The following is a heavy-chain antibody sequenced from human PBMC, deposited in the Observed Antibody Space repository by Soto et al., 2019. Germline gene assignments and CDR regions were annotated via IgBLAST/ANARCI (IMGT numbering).Heavy chain of an antibody. CDR2: IISIFGTA. CDR1: GGTFSSYA. J-gene: IGHJ6*02. D-gene: IGHD2-15*01. CDR3: ARSPGGSSSLDSYYYYYYGMDV. Sequence: QVQLVQSGAEVKKPGSSVKVSCKAPGGTFSSYAISWVRQAPGQGLEWMGGIISIFGTAKYAQKFQGRVTITADESTSTGYMELSSLQSKNTAVYYCARSPGGSSSLDSYYYYYYGMDVWGQGTTVTVSS. V-gene: IGHV1-69*01.